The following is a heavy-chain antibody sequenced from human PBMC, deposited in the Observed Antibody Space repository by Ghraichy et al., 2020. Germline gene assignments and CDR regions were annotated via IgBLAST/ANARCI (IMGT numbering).Heavy chain of an antibody. CDR2: IYSGGST. CDR3: ACVSGWYKNYYYYGMDV. V-gene: IGHV3-66*01. D-gene: IGHD6-19*01. Sequence: GGSLRLSCAASGFTVSSNYMSWVRQAPGKGLEWVSVIYSGGSTYYADSVKGRFTISRDNSKNTLYLQMNSLRAEDTAVYYCACVSGWYKNYYYYGMDVWGQGTTVTVSS. CDR1: GFTVSSNY. J-gene: IGHJ6*02.